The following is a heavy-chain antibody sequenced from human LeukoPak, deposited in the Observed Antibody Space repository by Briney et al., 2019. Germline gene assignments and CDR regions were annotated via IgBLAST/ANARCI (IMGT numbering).Heavy chain of an antibody. V-gene: IGHV1-3*01. J-gene: IGHJ4*02. CDR2: INAGNGNT. CDR3: ARDSPYSSSRAAPPYYFDY. CDR1: GYTFTSYA. Sequence: ASVKVSCKASGYTFTSYAMHWVRQAPGQRLEWMGWINAGNGNTKYSQKFQGRVTITRDTSASTAYMELSSLRSEDTAVYYCARDSPYSSSRAAPPYYFDYWGQGTLVTVSS. D-gene: IGHD6-13*01.